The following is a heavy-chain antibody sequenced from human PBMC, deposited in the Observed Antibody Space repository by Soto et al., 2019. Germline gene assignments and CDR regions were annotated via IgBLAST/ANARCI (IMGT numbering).Heavy chain of an antibody. J-gene: IGHJ6*02. CDR2: IIPIFGTA. D-gene: IGHD6-6*01. V-gene: IGHV1-69*06. Sequence: SVKVSCNASGGTFSSYAIIWVRQSPGQGLEWMGGIIPIFGTANYAQKFQGRVTITADKSTSTAYMELSSLRSEDTAVYYCARGDSSLSGCEADYYYGMDVWGQGTTVTVSS. CDR1: GGTFSSYA. CDR3: ARGDSSLSGCEADYYYGMDV.